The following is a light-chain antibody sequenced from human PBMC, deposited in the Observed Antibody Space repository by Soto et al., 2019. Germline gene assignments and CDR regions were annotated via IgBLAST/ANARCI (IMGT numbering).Light chain of an antibody. J-gene: IGKJ4*01. CDR1: QSVSSN. V-gene: IGKV3-15*01. CDR2: GAS. Sequence: EIVMTQSPATLSVSPGERATLSCRASQSVSSNLAWYQQKPGQAPRLLIYGASTRATGIPVRFSGTGSGTEFTLTISSLQSEDFAVYFCQQYANWLTFGGGTKVDIK. CDR3: QQYANWLT.